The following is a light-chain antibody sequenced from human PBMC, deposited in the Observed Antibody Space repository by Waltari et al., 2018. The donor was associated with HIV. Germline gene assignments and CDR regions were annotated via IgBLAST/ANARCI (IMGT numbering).Light chain of an antibody. J-gene: IGLJ2*01. V-gene: IGLV2-23*01. CDR1: SRDVGNYNL. CDR2: EAI. CDR3: SSYGGSSIWL. Sequence: QSALTQPASVSGSPGQSITISCTGTSRDVGNYNLVPWYQQHPGKAPKLIIYEAIKRPSGVSDRISGSKSASTASLTISGLQADDEADYFCSSYGGSSIWLFGGGTKLTVL.